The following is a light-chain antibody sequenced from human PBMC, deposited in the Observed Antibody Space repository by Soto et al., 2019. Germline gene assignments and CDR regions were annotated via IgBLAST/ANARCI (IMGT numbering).Light chain of an antibody. CDR1: DSNIGSNT. Sequence: QSVLTQPPSASGTPRQRVTISCSGSDSNIGSNTVNWYQQVPGTAPKLLIYSNSQRPSGVPDRFSGSKSGTSASLAISGLQSEDEGDYYCAAWDDSLNGRAVFGGGTKVTVL. V-gene: IGLV1-44*01. J-gene: IGLJ3*02. CDR3: AAWDDSLNGRAV. CDR2: SNS.